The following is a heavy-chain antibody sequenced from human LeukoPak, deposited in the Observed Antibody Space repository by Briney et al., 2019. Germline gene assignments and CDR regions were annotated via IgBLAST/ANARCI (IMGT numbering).Heavy chain of an antibody. D-gene: IGHD3-22*01. CDR1: GFTFSSYV. CDR2: ISASGGST. Sequence: GGSLRLSCAASGFTFSSYVMNWVRQAPGKGLEWVSGISASGGSTYYADSVKGRFTISRDNSKSTLYLQMNSLRAEDTAVYYCAKVYYDSSGYYPDAFDIWGQGTMVTVSS. J-gene: IGHJ3*02. CDR3: AKVYYDSSGYYPDAFDI. V-gene: IGHV3-23*01.